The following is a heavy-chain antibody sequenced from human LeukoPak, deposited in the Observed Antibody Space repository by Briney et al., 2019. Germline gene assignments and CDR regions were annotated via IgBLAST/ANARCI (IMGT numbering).Heavy chain of an antibody. Sequence: SETLSLTCTDSGGSISSSSYYWGWIRQPPGKGLEWIGSIYYSGSTYYNPSLKSRVTISVDTSKNQFSLKLSSVTAADTAVYYCAGAEMDWFDPWGQGTLVTVSS. D-gene: IGHD5-24*01. J-gene: IGHJ5*02. CDR1: GGSISSSSYY. CDR3: AGAEMDWFDP. CDR2: IYYSGST. V-gene: IGHV4-39*01.